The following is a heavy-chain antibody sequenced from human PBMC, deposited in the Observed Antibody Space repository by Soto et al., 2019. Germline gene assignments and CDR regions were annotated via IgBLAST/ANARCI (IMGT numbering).Heavy chain of an antibody. V-gene: IGHV1-18*01. CDR3: ARDLAYIREY. Sequence: QVQLIQSGPEVRKPGASVKVSCKTSGSTFTDYGISWVRQAPGQGLEWMGWISTAHADIGYAQKFQGRVTMTKDTSTSTSFMELRSLRSDDTAIHYCARDLAYIREYWGQGTQVTVSS. J-gene: IGHJ4*02. D-gene: IGHD3-10*01. CDR1: GSTFTDYG. CDR2: ISTAHADI.